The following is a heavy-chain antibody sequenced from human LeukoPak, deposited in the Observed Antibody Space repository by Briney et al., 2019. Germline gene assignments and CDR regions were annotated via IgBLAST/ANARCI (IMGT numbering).Heavy chain of an antibody. Sequence: SETLSLTCAVYGGSFSGYYWSWIRQPPGKGLEWIGEINHSGSTNYNPSLKSRVTISVDTSKNQFSLKLSSVTAADTAVYYCARGRIMVTFGGVIVKGPLYFDYWGQGTLVTVSS. CDR2: INHSGST. CDR1: GGSFSGYY. CDR3: ARGRIMVTFGGVIVKGPLYFDY. V-gene: IGHV4-34*01. J-gene: IGHJ4*02. D-gene: IGHD3-16*02.